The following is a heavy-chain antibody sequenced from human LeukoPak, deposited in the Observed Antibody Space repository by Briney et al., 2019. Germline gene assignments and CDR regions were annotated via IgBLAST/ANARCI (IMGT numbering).Heavy chain of an antibody. D-gene: IGHD6-13*01. CDR1: GGSISSSSYY. CDR3: ARGSKAAPGTFDY. V-gene: IGHV4-39*07. CDR2: IYYSGST. Sequence: SETLSLTCTVSGGSISSSSYYWGGIRQPPGKGREGIGSIYYSGSTYYNPSLKSRVTISVDTSKNQFSLKLSSVTAADTAVYYCARGSKAAPGTFDYWGQGTLVTVSS. J-gene: IGHJ4*02.